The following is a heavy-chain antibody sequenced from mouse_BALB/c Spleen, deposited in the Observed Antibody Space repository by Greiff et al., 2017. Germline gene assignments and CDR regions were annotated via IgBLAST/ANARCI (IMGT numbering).Heavy chain of an antibody. CDR3: ARGGNYERAMDY. CDR2: IYPGDGDT. CDR1: GYAFSSYW. J-gene: IGHJ4*01. D-gene: IGHD2-1*01. V-gene: IGHV1-80*01. Sequence: VQLQQSGAELVRPGSSVKISCKASGYAFSSYWMNWVKQRPGQGLEWIGQIYPGDGDTNYNGKFKGKATLTADKSSSTAYMQLSSLTSEDSAVYFCARGGNYERAMDYWGQGTSVTVSS.